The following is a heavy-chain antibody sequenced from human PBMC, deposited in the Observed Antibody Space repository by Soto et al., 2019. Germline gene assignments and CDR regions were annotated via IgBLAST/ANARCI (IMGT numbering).Heavy chain of an antibody. Sequence: EMQLVESGGGLVQPGGSLRLACLASGFTFNSHWMGWVRQSPGKGLEWVANIDRDGRDKYYVDSVKGRFTLSRDNAKTSVFLQMNSRRVEDTAMYYCARHGYFTFDYWGLGTLVTVSS. CDR2: IDRDGRDK. J-gene: IGHJ4*02. CDR1: GFTFNSHW. D-gene: IGHD4-17*01. V-gene: IGHV3-7*04. CDR3: ARHGYFTFDY.